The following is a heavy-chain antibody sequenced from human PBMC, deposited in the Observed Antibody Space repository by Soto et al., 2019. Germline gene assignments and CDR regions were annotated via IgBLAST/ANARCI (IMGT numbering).Heavy chain of an antibody. Sequence: ASVKVSCKASGYTFTSYAMHWVRQAPGQRLKWMGWINAGNGNTKYSQKFQGRVTITRDTSASTAYMELSSLRSEDTAVYYCARDSSSSWVWFDPWGQGTLVTVSS. CDR2: INAGNGNT. CDR1: GYTFTSYA. CDR3: ARDSSSSWVWFDP. J-gene: IGHJ5*02. V-gene: IGHV1-3*01. D-gene: IGHD6-6*01.